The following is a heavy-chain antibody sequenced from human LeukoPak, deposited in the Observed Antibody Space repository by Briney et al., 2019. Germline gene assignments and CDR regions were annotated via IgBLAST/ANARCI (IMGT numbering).Heavy chain of an antibody. Sequence: GGSLRLCCAASGFTFSSYAMSWVRQAPGKGLEWVSGISGSGGSTFYADSVKGRFTISRDKSKNTLYLQMNSLRAEDTAMYYCAKINDSSLYYALDYWGQGTLVTVSS. CDR1: GFTFSSYA. CDR3: AKINDSSLYYALDY. CDR2: ISGSGGST. J-gene: IGHJ4*02. D-gene: IGHD3-22*01. V-gene: IGHV3-23*01.